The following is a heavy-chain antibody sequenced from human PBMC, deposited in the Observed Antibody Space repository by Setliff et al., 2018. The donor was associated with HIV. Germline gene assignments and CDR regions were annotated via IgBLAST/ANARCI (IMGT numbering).Heavy chain of an antibody. Sequence: ASVKVSCKASGGSFTTYAISWVRQAPGQGFEWLGGIIPLFGTANYAQKFQDRLTITTDESTSTAYMDLRSLRSEDTAVYYCARLVWFGEGGGVWGQGTTVTVSS. CDR3: ARLVWFGEGGGV. V-gene: IGHV1-69*05. J-gene: IGHJ6*02. D-gene: IGHD3-10*01. CDR1: GGSFTTYA. CDR2: IIPLFGTA.